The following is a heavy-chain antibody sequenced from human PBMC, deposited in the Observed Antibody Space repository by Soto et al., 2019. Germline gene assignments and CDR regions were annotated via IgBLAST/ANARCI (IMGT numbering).Heavy chain of an antibody. CDR2: ISTYNGNT. V-gene: IGHV1-18*01. D-gene: IGHD3-22*01. CDR1: GYTFTTYG. Sequence: QVQLVQSGAEVKKPGASVKVSCKASGYTFTTYGMSWVRQAPGQGLDWMGWISTYNGNTKYAERLQGRVNMTTDTTTSTAYMELRSLRSDDTAVYYCARGPTDYYDTSGDYFLDYWGQGTLVTVSS. J-gene: IGHJ4*02. CDR3: ARGPTDYYDTSGDYFLDY.